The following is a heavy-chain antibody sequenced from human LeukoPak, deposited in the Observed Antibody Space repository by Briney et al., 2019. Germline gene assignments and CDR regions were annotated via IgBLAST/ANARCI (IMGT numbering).Heavy chain of an antibody. CDR2: IYYSGST. Sequence: SETLSLTCTVSGGSISSYYWSWIRQPPGKGLEWIGYIYYSGSTNYNPSLKSRVTMSVDTSKNQFSLKLSSVTAADTAVYYCARAAVGAIEDASYFDYWGQGTLVTVSS. J-gene: IGHJ4*02. D-gene: IGHD1-26*01. V-gene: IGHV4-59*12. CDR1: GGSISSYY. CDR3: ARAAVGAIEDASYFDY.